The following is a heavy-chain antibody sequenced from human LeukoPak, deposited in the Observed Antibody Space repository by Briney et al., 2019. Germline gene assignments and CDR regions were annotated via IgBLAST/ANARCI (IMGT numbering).Heavy chain of an antibody. CDR1: GGTFSSYA. Sequence: SVKVSCKASGGTFSSYAISWVRQAPGQGLEWMGRIIPIFGTANYAQKFQGRVTITTDESTSTAYMELSSLRSEDTAVYYCARVITVAGSMHFDYWGQGTLVTVSS. D-gene: IGHD6-19*01. V-gene: IGHV1-69*05. CDR3: ARVITVAGSMHFDY. J-gene: IGHJ4*02. CDR2: IIPIFGTA.